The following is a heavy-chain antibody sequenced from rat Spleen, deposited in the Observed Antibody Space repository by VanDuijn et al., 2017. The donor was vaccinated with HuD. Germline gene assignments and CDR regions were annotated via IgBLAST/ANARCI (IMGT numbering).Heavy chain of an antibody. J-gene: IGHJ4*01. D-gene: IGHD1-2*01. V-gene: IGHV3-1*01. Sequence: EVQLQESGPGLVKPSQSLSLTCSVTGYSITSNYWGWIRKFPGNKMEWMGYISYSGSTSYNPSLKSRISITRDTSKNQFFLQLNSVTTEDTATYYCARSLSIGSYMDVMDAWGQGASVTVSS. CDR3: ARSLSIGSYMDVMDA. CDR2: ISYSGST. CDR1: GYSITSNY.